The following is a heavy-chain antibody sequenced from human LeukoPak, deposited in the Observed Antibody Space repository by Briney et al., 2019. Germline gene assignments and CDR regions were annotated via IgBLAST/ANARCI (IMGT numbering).Heavy chain of an antibody. J-gene: IGHJ4*02. V-gene: IGHV4-31*03. CDR2: IYYSGST. CDR1: GASVSSGDHH. CDR3: ARGGRKSSRSTSYYFDY. Sequence: SETLSLTCIVSGASVSSGDHHWSWIRQAPGKGLEWIGYIYYSGSTYYNPSLKSRVTISVDTSKNQFSLKLSSVTAADTAVYYCARGGRKSSRSTSYYFDYWGQGTLVTVSS. D-gene: IGHD6-13*01.